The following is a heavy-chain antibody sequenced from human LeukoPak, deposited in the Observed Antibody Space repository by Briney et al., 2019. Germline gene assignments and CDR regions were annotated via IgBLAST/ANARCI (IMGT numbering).Heavy chain of an antibody. Sequence: GGSLRLSCAASGFTFDDYGMSWVRQAPGKGLEWVAVISYDGSNKYYADSVKGRFTISRDNAKNSLYLQMNSLRAEDTAVYYCARHSSGWYIVFDYWGQGTLVTVSS. D-gene: IGHD6-19*01. V-gene: IGHV3-30*03. J-gene: IGHJ4*02. CDR1: GFTFDDYG. CDR3: ARHSSGWYIVFDY. CDR2: ISYDGSNK.